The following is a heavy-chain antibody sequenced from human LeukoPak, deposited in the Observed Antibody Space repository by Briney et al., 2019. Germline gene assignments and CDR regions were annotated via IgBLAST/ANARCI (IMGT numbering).Heavy chain of an antibody. D-gene: IGHD3-16*01. CDR1: GFTFSSNS. Sequence: GGSLRLSCAASGFTFSSNSMDWVGQAPGKGLEWVSFISSSSSHIYYADSVKGRFTIPRDNAKNSLYLQMNSLRAEDTAVYYCARGGGPFDPWGQGTLVTVSS. V-gene: IGHV3-21*01. CDR2: ISSSSSHI. CDR3: ARGGGPFDP. J-gene: IGHJ5*02.